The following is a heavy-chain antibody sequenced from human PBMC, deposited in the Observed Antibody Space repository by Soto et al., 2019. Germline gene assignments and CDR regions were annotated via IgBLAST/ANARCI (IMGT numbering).Heavy chain of an antibody. CDR1: GYTFTSYY. Sequence: GASVKVSCKASGYTFTSYYMHWVRQAPGQGLGWMGIINPSGGSTSYAQKFQGRVTMTRDTSTSTVYMELSSLRSEDTAVYYCAILYGDWNTLFDYWGQGTLVTVSS. CDR3: AILYGDWNTLFDY. J-gene: IGHJ4*02. V-gene: IGHV1-46*01. CDR2: INPSGGST. D-gene: IGHD4-17*01.